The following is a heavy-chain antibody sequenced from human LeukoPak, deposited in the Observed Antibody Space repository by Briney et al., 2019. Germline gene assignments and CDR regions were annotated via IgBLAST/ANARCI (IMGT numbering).Heavy chain of an antibody. D-gene: IGHD4-17*01. CDR3: ARVAYGDLHYFDY. CDR2: INHSGST. V-gene: IGHV4-34*01. J-gene: IGHJ4*02. Sequence: SETLSLTCAVYGGSFSGYYWSWIRQPPGKGLEWIGEINHSGSTNYNPSLKSRVTISVDTSKNQFSLKLSSVTAADTAVYYCARVAYGDLHYFDYWGQGTLVTVSS. CDR1: GGSFSGYY.